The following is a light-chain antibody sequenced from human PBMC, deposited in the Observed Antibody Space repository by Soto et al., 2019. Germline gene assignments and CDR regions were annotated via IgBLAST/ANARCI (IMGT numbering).Light chain of an antibody. CDR2: GAS. CDR1: QPVFIRY. Sequence: ETVLTQSPGTLSLSPGERATLSCRASQPVFIRYLAWYQQKPGQAPRLLIYGASTRATGIPDRFSGSGSGTDFTLTISRLEPEDFSVYYCQQYATTPFTFGPGTKVDIK. J-gene: IGKJ3*01. CDR3: QQYATTPFT. V-gene: IGKV3-20*01.